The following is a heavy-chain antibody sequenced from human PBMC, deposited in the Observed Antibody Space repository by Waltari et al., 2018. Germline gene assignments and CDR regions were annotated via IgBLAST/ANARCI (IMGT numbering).Heavy chain of an antibody. CDR3: ARNGPTVTGGVGPFDY. CDR1: GGSFSGYY. V-gene: IGHV4-34*01. J-gene: IGHJ4*02. Sequence: QVQLQQWGAGLLKPSETLSLTCAVYGGSFSGYYWSWIRPPPGKGLEWIGEINHSGSTNYNPSLKSRVTISVDTSKNQFSLKLSSVTAADTAVYYCARNGPTVTGGVGPFDYWGQGTLVTVSS. CDR2: INHSGST. D-gene: IGHD4-17*01.